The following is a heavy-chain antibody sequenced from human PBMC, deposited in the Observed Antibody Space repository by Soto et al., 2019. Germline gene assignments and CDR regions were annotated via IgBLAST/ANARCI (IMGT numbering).Heavy chain of an antibody. Sequence: PSVKVSCKASGYTFTGYGISWVRQAPGQGLEWMGWISAYNGKTIYAQKFQGRVTMTEDTSTDTAYMELSSLRSEDTAVYYCAITPPVLPYFDYWGQGTLVTVS. CDR1: GYTFTGYG. CDR3: AITPPVLPYFDY. CDR2: ISAYNGKT. J-gene: IGHJ4*02. V-gene: IGHV1-18*01. D-gene: IGHD2-2*01.